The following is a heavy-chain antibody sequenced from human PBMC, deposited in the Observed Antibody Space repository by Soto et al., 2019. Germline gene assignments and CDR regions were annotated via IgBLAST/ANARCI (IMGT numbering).Heavy chain of an antibody. Sequence: SETLSLTCAVYGGSFSGYYWTWIRQTPGKGPEWIGEINHDGNTNYNPSLASRVTTSVDTSKNQFSLKLTSVTAADTAVYYCARGGYCSGGTCYWRGAWFDSWGQGTLVTVSS. CDR1: GGSFSGYY. D-gene: IGHD2-15*01. J-gene: IGHJ5*01. V-gene: IGHV4-34*01. CDR2: INHDGNT. CDR3: ARGGYCSGGTCYWRGAWFDS.